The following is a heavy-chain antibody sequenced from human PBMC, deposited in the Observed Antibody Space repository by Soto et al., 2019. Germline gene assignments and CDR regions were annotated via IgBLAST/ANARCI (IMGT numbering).Heavy chain of an antibody. CDR2: INSDGSST. CDR1: AFTFSSYW. Sequence: GGSLRVSCASSAFTFSSYWRHCDRQAPGKGLMWVSRINSDGSSTTYADSVKGRFTISRDNAKSTFYLQMNSLRDEDTAVYFCARGPTYSSSWYGLDYWGQGTLVTVSS. V-gene: IGHV3-74*01. D-gene: IGHD6-13*01. J-gene: IGHJ4*02. CDR3: ARGPTYSSSWYGLDY.